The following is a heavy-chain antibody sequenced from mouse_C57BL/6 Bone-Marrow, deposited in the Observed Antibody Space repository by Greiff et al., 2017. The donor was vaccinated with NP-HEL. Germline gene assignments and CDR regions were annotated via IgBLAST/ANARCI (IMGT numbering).Heavy chain of an antibody. D-gene: IGHD3-3*01. CDR2: IYPGSGNT. CDR1: GYTFTYYY. Sequence: QVQLQQSGAELVRPGASVKLSCKASGYTFTYYYINWVKQRPGQGLEWIARIYPGSGNTYYNEKFKGKATLTAEKSSSTAYMQLSSLTSEDSAVYFCARSEGDAHFDYWGQGTTLTVSS. V-gene: IGHV1-76*01. CDR3: ARSEGDAHFDY. J-gene: IGHJ2*01.